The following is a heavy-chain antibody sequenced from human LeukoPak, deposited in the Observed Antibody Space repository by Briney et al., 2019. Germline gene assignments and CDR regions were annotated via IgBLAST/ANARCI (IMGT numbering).Heavy chain of an antibody. J-gene: IGHJ4*02. V-gene: IGHV3-7*01. D-gene: IGHD5-18*01. CDR1: GFTFSSYW. CDR3: ARGKVGYSYFDY. CDR2: IKQDVSEK. Sequence: PGGSLRLSCAASGFTFSSYWMSWVRQAPGKGLEWVANIKQDVSEKYYVDSVKGRFTISRDNAKNSLYLQMNSLRDTDTAVYYCARGKVGYSYFDYWGQGTLVTVSS.